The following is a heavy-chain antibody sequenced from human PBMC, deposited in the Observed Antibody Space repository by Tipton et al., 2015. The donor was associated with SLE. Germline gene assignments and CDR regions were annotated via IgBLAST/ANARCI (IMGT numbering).Heavy chain of an antibody. J-gene: IGHJ4*02. CDR3: VKSPRYCSGGSCYRFFDY. D-gene: IGHD2-15*01. CDR2: IYYSGST. Sequence: TLSLTCTVSGGSISGTYWTWIRQPPGEEMEWIGYIYYSGSTSYNPSPKSRVTISVDTSKNQFSLRLNSVTAADTAIYYCVKSPRYCSGGSCYRFFDYWGQGRLVTVSS. CDR1: GGSISGTY. V-gene: IGHV4-59*01.